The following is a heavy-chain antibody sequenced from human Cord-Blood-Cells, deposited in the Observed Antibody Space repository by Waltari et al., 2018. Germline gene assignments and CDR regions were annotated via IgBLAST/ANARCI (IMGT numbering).Heavy chain of an antibody. CDR1: VGSFSGYY. D-gene: IGHD3-22*01. J-gene: IGHJ6*02. CDR3: ATLIADYYYYGMDV. V-gene: IGHV4-34*01. Sequence: QVQLQQWGAGLLKPSETLSLTCAVYVGSFSGYYWSWLRQPPGKGLEWIGEINHSGSTNYNPSLKSRVTISVDTSKNQFSLKLSSVTAADTAVYYCATLIADYYYYGMDVWGQGTTVTVSS. CDR2: INHSGST.